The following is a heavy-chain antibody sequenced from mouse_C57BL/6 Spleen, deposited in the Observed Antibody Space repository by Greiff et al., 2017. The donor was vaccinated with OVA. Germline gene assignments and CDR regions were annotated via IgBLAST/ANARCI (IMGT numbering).Heavy chain of an antibody. V-gene: IGHV1-59*01. CDR3: ARRERDYAMDY. Sequence: VQLQQPGAELVRPGTSVKLSCKASGYTFTSYWMHWVKQRPGQGLEWIGVIDPSDSYTNYNQKFKGKATLTVDTSSSTAYMQLSSLTSEDSAVYYCARRERDYAMDYWGQGTSVTVSS. CDR2: IDPSDSYT. CDR1: GYTFTSYW. J-gene: IGHJ4*01.